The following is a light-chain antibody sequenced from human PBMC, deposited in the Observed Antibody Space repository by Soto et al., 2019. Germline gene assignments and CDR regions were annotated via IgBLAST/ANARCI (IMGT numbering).Light chain of an antibody. CDR2: SAS. J-gene: IGKJ5*01. Sequence: DIQMTQSPSSLSASVGDRVTITCQASRGISSYLAWYQQKPGKAPKLLVYSASTLQSGVPSRFSGSGSGPDFTLTISSLPPEDSATYFCQQLNSYPQTFGQGTRLEIK. CDR3: QQLNSYPQT. V-gene: IGKV1-9*01. CDR1: RGISSY.